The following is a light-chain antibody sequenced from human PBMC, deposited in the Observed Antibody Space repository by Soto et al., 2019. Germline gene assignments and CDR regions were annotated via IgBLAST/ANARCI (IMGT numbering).Light chain of an antibody. Sequence: EIVLTQSPATLSVSPGERATLSCKASQSVSRNLAWYQQKPGQAPRLLIYASSTRATGIPDRFSGSASGTEFTLTISSLQSEDFAVYYCQHYDDWQTFGQGTKVEV. V-gene: IGKV3-15*01. CDR2: ASS. CDR1: QSVSRN. CDR3: QHYDDWQT. J-gene: IGKJ1*01.